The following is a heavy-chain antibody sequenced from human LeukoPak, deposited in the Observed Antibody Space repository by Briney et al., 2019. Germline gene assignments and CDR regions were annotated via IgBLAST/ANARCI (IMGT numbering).Heavy chain of an antibody. D-gene: IGHD6-13*01. CDR2: FDPEDGET. CDR3: ATDTSPGYSSSWYYFDY. CDR1: GYTLTELS. J-gene: IGHJ4*02. Sequence: GASVNVSCKVSGYTLTELSMHWVRQAPGKGLELMGGFDPEDGETIYAQKFQGRVTMTEDTSTHTAYMELSSLRSEDTAVYYCATDTSPGYSSSWYYFDYWGQGTLVTVSS. V-gene: IGHV1-24*01.